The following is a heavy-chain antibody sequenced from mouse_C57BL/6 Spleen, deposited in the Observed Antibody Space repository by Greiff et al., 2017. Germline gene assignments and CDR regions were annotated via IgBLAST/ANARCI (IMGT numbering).Heavy chain of an antibody. J-gene: IGHJ3*01. CDR1: GYTFTDYY. CDR2: INPNNGGT. D-gene: IGHD2-3*01. Sequence: VQLQQSGPELVKPGASVKISCKASGYTFTDYYMNWVKQSHGKSLEWIGDINPNNGGTSYNQKFKGKATLTVDKSSSTAYMELRSLTSEDSAVYYCAREGLLRSDAYWGQGTLVTVSA. CDR3: AREGLLRSDAY. V-gene: IGHV1-26*01.